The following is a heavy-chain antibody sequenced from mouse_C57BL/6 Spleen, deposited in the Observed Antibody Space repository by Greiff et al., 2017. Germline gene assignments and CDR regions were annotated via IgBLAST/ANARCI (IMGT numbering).Heavy chain of an antibody. Sequence: QVQLQQSGPGLVKPSQSLFLTCSITGFPITSGYYWIWLRQSPGKPLEWMGYITHSGETFYNPSLQSPISITRETSKNQFFLQLNSVTTEDTAMYYCAGDNYGYWYFDVWGTGTTVTVSS. D-gene: IGHD1-1*02. J-gene: IGHJ1*03. CDR3: AGDNYGYWYFDV. CDR2: ITHSGET. V-gene: IGHV12-3*01. CDR1: GFPITSGYY.